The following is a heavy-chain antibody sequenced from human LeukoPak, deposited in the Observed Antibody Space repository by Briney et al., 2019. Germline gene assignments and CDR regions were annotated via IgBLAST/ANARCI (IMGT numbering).Heavy chain of an antibody. CDR2: INHSGST. CDR3: ARVGPTIFGATGGWFDP. J-gene: IGHJ5*02. D-gene: IGHD3-3*01. Sequence: PSETLSLTCTVSGDSISTSSYYWGWIRQPPGKGLEWIGEINHSGSTNYNPSLKSRVTISVDTSKNQFSLKLSSVTAADTAVYYCARVGPTIFGATGGWFDPWGQGTLVTVSS. V-gene: IGHV4-39*07. CDR1: GDSISTSSYY.